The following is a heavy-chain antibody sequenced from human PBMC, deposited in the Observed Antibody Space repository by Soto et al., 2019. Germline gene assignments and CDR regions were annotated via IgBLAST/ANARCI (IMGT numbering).Heavy chain of an antibody. J-gene: IGHJ4*02. Sequence: GGSLRLSCVASGFSVSANYMTWMRQAPGKGLEWVSVIHGGGNTYYADSVKGRFTISRDNSKNTVHLQMESLRVDDTAMYYCATLVEMATIDFDYWGQGTLVTVSS. CDR2: IHGGGNT. V-gene: IGHV3-53*01. CDR1: GFSVSANY. D-gene: IGHD5-12*01. CDR3: ATLVEMATIDFDY.